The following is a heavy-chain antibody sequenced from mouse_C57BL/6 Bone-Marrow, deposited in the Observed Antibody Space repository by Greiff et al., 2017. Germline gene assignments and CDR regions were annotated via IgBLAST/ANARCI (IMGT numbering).Heavy chain of an antibody. D-gene: IGHD4-1*01. J-gene: IGHJ3*01. CDR2: ISYDGSN. CDR3: ARRGWDGFAY. Sequence: EVKLMESGPGLVKPSQSLSLTCSVTGYSITSGYYWNWIRQFPGNNLEWMGYISYDGSNNYNPSLKNRISITRDTSKNQFFLKLNSVTTEDTATYDCARRGWDGFAYWGQGTLVTVSA. CDR1: GYSITSGYY. V-gene: IGHV3-6*01.